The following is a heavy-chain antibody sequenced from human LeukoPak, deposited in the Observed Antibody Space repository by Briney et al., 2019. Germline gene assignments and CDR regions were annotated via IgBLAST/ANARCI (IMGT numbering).Heavy chain of an antibody. CDR1: GGSISSGGYY. Sequence: PSQTLSLTCTVSGGSISSGGYYWSWIRQHPRKGLEWIVYIYYSGSTYYNPSLKTRVTISVDASKNQFSLKLSSVTAADTAVYYCARGAEDTAWGYFDYWGQGTLVTVSS. D-gene: IGHD5-18*01. CDR3: ARGAEDTAWGYFDY. J-gene: IGHJ4*02. V-gene: IGHV4-31*03. CDR2: IYYSGST.